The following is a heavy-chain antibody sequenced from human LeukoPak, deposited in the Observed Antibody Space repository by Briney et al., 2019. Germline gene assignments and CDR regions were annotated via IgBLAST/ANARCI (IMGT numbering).Heavy chain of an antibody. V-gene: IGHV4-59*01. Sequence: PSETLSLTCTVSGGSISSYYWSWIRQPPGKGLEWIGYIYYSGSTNYNPSLKSRVTISVDTSKNQFSLKLSSVTAADTAVYYCARLTTVGSYWYFDLWGRGTLVTVSS. CDR2: IYYSGST. J-gene: IGHJ2*01. CDR3: ARLTTVGSYWYFDL. D-gene: IGHD4-23*01. CDR1: GGSISSYY.